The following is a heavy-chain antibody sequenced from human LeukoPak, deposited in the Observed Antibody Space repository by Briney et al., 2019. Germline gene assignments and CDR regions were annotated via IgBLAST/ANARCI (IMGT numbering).Heavy chain of an antibody. CDR1: GCTFHDYG. V-gene: IGHV3-20*04. D-gene: IGHD4-23*01. CDR3: ARADGGLNS. J-gene: IGHJ4*02. Sequence: GGSLRLSCAASGCTFHDYGMTWVRQSPGKGLEWVATIYWNGISSGHADSVKGLFTISRDNAKSSLYLQMNSLRVEDTASYYCARADGGLNSWGQGTLVTVSS. CDR2: IYWNGISS.